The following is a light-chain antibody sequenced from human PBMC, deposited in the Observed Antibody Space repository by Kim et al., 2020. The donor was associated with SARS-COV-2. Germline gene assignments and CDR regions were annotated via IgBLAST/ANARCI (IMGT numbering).Light chain of an antibody. Sequence: DIQMTQSPSSVSASVGDRVTITCRASQDINRSLGWYQQKPGKVPKLLIYTASSLQSGVPSRFSGSGSGTDFTLTITSLQPEDFATYYCQQSNSFPRTFGEGTKVDIK. CDR3: QQSNSFPRT. CDR1: QDINRS. V-gene: IGKV1-12*01. J-gene: IGKJ4*02. CDR2: TAS.